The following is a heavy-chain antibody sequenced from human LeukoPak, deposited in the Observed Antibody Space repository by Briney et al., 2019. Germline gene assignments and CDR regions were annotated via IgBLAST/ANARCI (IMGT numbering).Heavy chain of an antibody. J-gene: IGHJ4*02. CDR2: IYYSGST. CDR3: ARDALTGAFDY. V-gene: IGHV4-59*01. CDR1: GGSLXXYY. D-gene: IGHD1-20*01. Sequence: SXTCXXXGGSLXXYYWSWIRQPPGKGLEWIGYIYYSGSTNYNPSLKSRVTISVDTSKNQFSLKLSSVTAADTAVYYCARDALTGAFDYWGQGTLVTVSS.